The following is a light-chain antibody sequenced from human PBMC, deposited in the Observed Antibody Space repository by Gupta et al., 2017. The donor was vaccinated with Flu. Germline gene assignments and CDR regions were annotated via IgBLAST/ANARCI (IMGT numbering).Light chain of an antibody. Sequence: QSVLTQPPSASGTPGQRVTISCSGSSSNIGSNTVNWYQQLPGTAPKRRIYRNNQRPSGVPDRFSGSKSGTSASLAISGLQSEDEAEDDCAAWDDSLNGPVFGGGTKLTVL. V-gene: IGLV1-44*01. CDR1: SSNIGSNT. CDR2: RNN. J-gene: IGLJ3*02. CDR3: AAWDDSLNGPV.